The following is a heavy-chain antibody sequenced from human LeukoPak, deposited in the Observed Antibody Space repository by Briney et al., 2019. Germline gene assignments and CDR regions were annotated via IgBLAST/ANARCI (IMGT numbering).Heavy chain of an antibody. CDR1: GFTFNSYE. V-gene: IGHV3-48*03. J-gene: IGHJ3*02. D-gene: IGHD3-10*01. Sequence: PGGSLRLSCAASGFTFNSYEMNWVRQAPGKGLEWVSCISSSGSTIYYADSVKGRFTISRDNAKNSLYLQMNSLRAEDTAVYYCAREYYGGAFDIWGQGTMVTVSS. CDR2: ISSSGSTI. CDR3: AREYYGGAFDI.